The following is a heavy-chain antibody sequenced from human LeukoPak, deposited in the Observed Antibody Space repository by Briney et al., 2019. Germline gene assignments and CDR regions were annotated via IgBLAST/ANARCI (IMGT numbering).Heavy chain of an antibody. Sequence: ASVKVSCKASGGTFSRYAISWVRQAPGQGLEWMGGIIPISGTTNYAQKFQGRVTITADESTSTAYMELSSLRSEDTALYYCARGGIKIFGVVQNWFDPWGQGTLVTVSS. D-gene: IGHD3-3*01. CDR1: GGTFSRYA. V-gene: IGHV1-69*01. CDR2: IIPISGTT. CDR3: ARGGIKIFGVVQNWFDP. J-gene: IGHJ5*02.